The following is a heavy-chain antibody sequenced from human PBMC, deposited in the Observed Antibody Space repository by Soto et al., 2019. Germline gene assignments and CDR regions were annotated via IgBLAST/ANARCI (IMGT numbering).Heavy chain of an antibody. CDR3: AKAPFGVATGGMDV. V-gene: IGHV3-15*01. Sequence: EVQLVESGGGLVKPGGSLRLSCAASGFTFSNAWMSWVRQAPGKGLEWVGRIKSKTDGGTTDYAAPVKGRFTISRDNSKNTLYLQMNSLRAEDTAVYYCAKAPFGVATGGMDVWGQGTTVTVSS. J-gene: IGHJ6*02. CDR2: IKSKTDGGTT. D-gene: IGHD3-3*01. CDR1: GFTFSNAW.